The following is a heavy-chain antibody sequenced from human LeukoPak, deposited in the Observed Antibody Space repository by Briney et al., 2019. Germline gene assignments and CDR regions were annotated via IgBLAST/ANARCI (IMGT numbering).Heavy chain of an antibody. CDR1: GFTFSSYG. J-gene: IGHJ4*02. D-gene: IGHD3-22*01. CDR3: AKDRGYYYDSSGYPDY. V-gene: IGHV3-30*02. CDR2: MRYDGSNK. Sequence: GGSLRLSCAASGFTFSSYGMHWVRQAPGKGLEWVAFMRYDGSNKYYADSVKGRFTISRDNSKNTLYLQMNSLSAEDTAVYYCAKDRGYYYDSSGYPDYWGQGTLVTVSS.